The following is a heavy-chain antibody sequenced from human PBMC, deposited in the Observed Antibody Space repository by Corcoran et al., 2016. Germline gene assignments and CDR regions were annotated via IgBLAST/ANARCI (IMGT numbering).Heavy chain of an antibody. V-gene: IGHV1-69*01. CDR3: ARGAYSGSYWGLGYYDYGMDV. D-gene: IGHD1-26*01. Sequence: QVQLVQSGAEVKKPGSSVKVSCKASGGTFSSYAISWVRQAPGQGLEWMGGIIPIFGTANYAPKFQGRVTITADESTSTAYMELSSLRSEDTAVYYCARGAYSGSYWGLGYYDYGMDVWGQGTTVTVSS. CDR1: GGTFSSYA. CDR2: IIPIFGTA. J-gene: IGHJ6*02.